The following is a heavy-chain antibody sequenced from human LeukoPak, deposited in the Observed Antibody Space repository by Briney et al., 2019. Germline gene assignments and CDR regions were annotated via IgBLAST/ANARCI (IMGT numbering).Heavy chain of an antibody. CDR3: AKNYASGRGVPYAMDV. J-gene: IGHJ6*02. CDR1: GFNFADHA. CDR2: ISGISGSTT. D-gene: IGHD3-10*01. V-gene: IGHV3-23*01. Sequence: GGSLRLSCAASGFNFADHAMRWVRQAPGKGLEWVSAISGISGSTTIYADSVKGRFAVSRDNSRNTLFLQMNSLRAEDTAVHYCAKNYASGRGVPYAMDVWGQGTTVTVAS.